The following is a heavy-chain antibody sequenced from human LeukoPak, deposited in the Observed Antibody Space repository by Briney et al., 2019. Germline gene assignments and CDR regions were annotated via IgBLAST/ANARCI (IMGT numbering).Heavy chain of an antibody. J-gene: IGHJ6*04. CDR3: ARDGGYCSGGSCKADV. D-gene: IGHD2-15*01. CDR1: GFTFSSYE. CDR2: ISSSGSTI. V-gene: IGHV3-48*03. Sequence: GGSLRLSCAASGFTFSSYEMNWVRQAQGKGLEWVSYISSSGSTIYYADSVKGRFTISRDNAKNSLYLQMNSLRAEDTAVYYCARDGGYCSGGSCKADVWGKGTTVTVSS.